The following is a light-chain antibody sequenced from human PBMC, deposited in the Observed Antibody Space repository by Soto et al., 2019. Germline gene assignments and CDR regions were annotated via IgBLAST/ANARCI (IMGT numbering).Light chain of an antibody. V-gene: IGKV3-20*01. CDR3: QQYDSSPYT. CDR1: QSITSTY. Sequence: ENVLTQSPGTLSLSPGERATLSCRASQSITSTYLAWYQQKPGQAPRLLIYGPSIRAAGIPDRFSGSGSGTDFTLTISRLEPEDSAVYFCQQYDSSPYTFGQGTKLEIK. J-gene: IGKJ2*01. CDR2: GPS.